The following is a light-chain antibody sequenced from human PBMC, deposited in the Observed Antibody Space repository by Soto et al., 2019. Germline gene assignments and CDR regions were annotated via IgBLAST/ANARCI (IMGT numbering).Light chain of an antibody. CDR3: QQYGSSPFT. Sequence: EIVLTQSPGTLSLSPGERATLSCRASQSVSSSYLAWYQQKPGQAPRLLIYGASSRATGIPDRFSGSGSGTDFTLTISRLEPEDFAVYYCQQYGSSPFTFGGGTKXEIK. J-gene: IGKJ4*01. CDR1: QSVSSSY. V-gene: IGKV3-20*01. CDR2: GAS.